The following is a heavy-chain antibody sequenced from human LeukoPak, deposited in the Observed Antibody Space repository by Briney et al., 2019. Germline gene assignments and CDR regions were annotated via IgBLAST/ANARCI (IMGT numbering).Heavy chain of an antibody. D-gene: IGHD2-21*02. CDR3: ASRNGLPAYCGGDCFVAFDI. J-gene: IGHJ3*02. Sequence: GGSLRLSCAASGFTFSSYEMNWVRQAPGKGLEWVSYISSSGSTIYYADSVKGRFTISRDNAKNSLYLQMNSLRAEDTAVYYCASRNGLPAYCGGDCFVAFDIWGQGTMVTVSS. CDR1: GFTFSSYE. CDR2: ISSSGSTI. V-gene: IGHV3-48*03.